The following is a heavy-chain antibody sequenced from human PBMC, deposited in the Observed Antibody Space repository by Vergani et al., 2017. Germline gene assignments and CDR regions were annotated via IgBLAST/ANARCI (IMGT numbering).Heavy chain of an antibody. CDR2: IYYSGST. D-gene: IGHD2-21*02. CDR1: GGSISSSSYY. CDR3: ARAAVVVVTASFDY. V-gene: IGHV4-39*07. J-gene: IGHJ4*02. Sequence: QVQLQQWGAGLLKPSETLSLTCAVYGGSISSSSYYWGWIRQPPGKGLEWIGSIYYSGSTYYNPSLKSRVTISVDTSKNQFSLKLSSVTAADTAVYYCARAAVVVVTASFDYWGQGTLVTVSS.